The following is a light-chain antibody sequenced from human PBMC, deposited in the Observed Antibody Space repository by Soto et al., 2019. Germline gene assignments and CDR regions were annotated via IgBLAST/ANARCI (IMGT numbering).Light chain of an antibody. CDR3: QQYESYSPWT. CDR1: QSISSW. CDR2: DAS. J-gene: IGKJ1*01. V-gene: IGKV1-5*01. Sequence: DIQMTQSPSALSASVGDRATITCRASQSISSWLAWYQQKPGKAPKLLIYDASTLQSGVPSRYSGSGPGTEFTLPVSNLKPDDFATYYCQQYESYSPWTFGQGTKV.